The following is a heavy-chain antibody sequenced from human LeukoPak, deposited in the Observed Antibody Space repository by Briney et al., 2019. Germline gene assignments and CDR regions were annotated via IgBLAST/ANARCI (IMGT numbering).Heavy chain of an antibody. J-gene: IGHJ6*03. Sequence: GGSLRLSCAASEFTFGNYWMSWVRQVPGKGPEWVANIRQDGNEFYYVDSVKGRFTISRDNSKNTLYLQMNSLRAEDTAVYYCAKDPLWFGEFENYYYYYMDVWGKGTTVTVSS. CDR1: EFTFGNYW. CDR2: IRQDGNEF. D-gene: IGHD3-10*01. CDR3: AKDPLWFGEFENYYYYYMDV. V-gene: IGHV3-7*03.